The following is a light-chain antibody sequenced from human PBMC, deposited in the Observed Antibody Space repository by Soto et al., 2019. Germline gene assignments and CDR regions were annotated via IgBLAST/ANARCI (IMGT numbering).Light chain of an antibody. Sequence: QSVLTQPASVSGSPGQSITISCTGTSGDIGSYNRVSWYQQHPGKAPKLIIYEVTDRPSGVSNRFSGSKSGNTASLPISGRQAEDEAEYYCSSYTNINTRACVFGTGTKLTVL. CDR3: SSYTNINTRACV. CDR1: SGDIGSYNR. CDR2: EVT. V-gene: IGLV2-14*01. J-gene: IGLJ1*01.